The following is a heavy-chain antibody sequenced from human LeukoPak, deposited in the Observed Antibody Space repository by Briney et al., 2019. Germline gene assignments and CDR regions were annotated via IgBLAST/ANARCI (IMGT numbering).Heavy chain of an antibody. D-gene: IGHD2/OR15-2a*01. CDR3: ARDDGDDISIVNDFYLDS. Sequence: GGSLRLSCAASGFTFSSYSMNWVRQAPGKGLEWVSYISSSSSTIYYADSVKGRFTISRDNAKNSLYLQMNSLRPEDTAVYYCARDDGDDISIVNDFYLDSWGQGTLVTVSS. V-gene: IGHV3-48*04. CDR2: ISSSSSTI. J-gene: IGHJ4*02. CDR1: GFTFSSYS.